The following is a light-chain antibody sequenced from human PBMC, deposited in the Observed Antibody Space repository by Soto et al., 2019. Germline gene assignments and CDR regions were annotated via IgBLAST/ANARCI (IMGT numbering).Light chain of an antibody. CDR2: DVN. Sequence: QSALAQPASVSGSRGQSVTISCTGTSCDVGRYNYDCWFQQHPGKVHKLISSDVNNWPSGVSDRFSGSNSGNTAFLTIAGLQPEEEAYYYCTSFTSRSTFVFGTGTKLTVL. V-gene: IGLV2-14*03. CDR3: TSFTSRSTFV. CDR1: SCDVGRYNY. J-gene: IGLJ1*01.